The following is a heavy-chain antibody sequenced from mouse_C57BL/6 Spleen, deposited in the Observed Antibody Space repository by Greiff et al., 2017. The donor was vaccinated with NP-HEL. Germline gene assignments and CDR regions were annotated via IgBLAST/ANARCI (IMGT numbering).Heavy chain of an antibody. CDR3: ARGEVYCGSIGFAY. Sequence: QVQLQQSGAELVRPGTSVKVSCKASGYAFTNYLIEWVKQRPGQGLEWIGVINPGSGGTNYTEKVKGKVTLTADKSTSTAYMKISSLTSEDSAVYFSARGEVYCGSIGFAYWGQGTLVTVA. D-gene: IGHD1-1*01. CDR1: GYAFTNYL. V-gene: IGHV1-54*01. CDR2: INPGSGGT. J-gene: IGHJ3*01.